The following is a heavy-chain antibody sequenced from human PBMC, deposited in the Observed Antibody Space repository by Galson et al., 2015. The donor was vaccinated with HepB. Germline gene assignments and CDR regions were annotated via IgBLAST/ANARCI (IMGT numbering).Heavy chain of an antibody. D-gene: IGHD4-17*01. Sequence: SVKVSCKASGYTFTGYYMYWVRQAPGQGLEWMGRINPNSGGTNYAQKFQGRVTMTRDTSISTAYMELSRLRSDDTVVYYCARGMTTRAPYFDYWGQGTLVTVSS. CDR2: INPNSGGT. CDR3: ARGMTTRAPYFDY. V-gene: IGHV1-2*05. J-gene: IGHJ4*02. CDR1: GYTFTGYY.